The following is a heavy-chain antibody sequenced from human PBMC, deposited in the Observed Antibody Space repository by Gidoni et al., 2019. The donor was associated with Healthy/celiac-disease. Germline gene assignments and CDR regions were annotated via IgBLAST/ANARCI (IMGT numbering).Heavy chain of an antibody. CDR1: GVTFSSYA. D-gene: IGHD2-8*01. Sequence: EVQRLESGVGLVQPGGSLRLSGAASGVTFSSYAMSWVRQAPGKALEWVSAISGRCGSTSSADSVKGRFTISSDNSKNTLYLHMYSLSAEDTAVYYCAKGPRMVPYFDSWGQGPLVTVSS. J-gene: IGHJ4*02. CDR2: ISGRCGST. CDR3: AKGPRMVPYFDS. V-gene: IGHV3-23*01.